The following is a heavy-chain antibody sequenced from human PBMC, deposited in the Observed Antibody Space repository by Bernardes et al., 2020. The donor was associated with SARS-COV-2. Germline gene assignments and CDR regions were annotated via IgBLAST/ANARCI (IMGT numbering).Heavy chain of an antibody. CDR3: AREGGYEDIVVVPAARDYYYYMDV. CDR1: GGSFSGYY. J-gene: IGHJ6*03. V-gene: IGHV4-34*01. Sequence: SETLSLTCAVYGGSFSGYYWSWIRQPPGKGLEWIGEINHSGSTNYNPSLKSRVTISVDTSKNQFSLKLSSVTAADTAVYYCAREGGYEDIVVVPAARDYYYYMDVWGKGTTVTVSS. CDR2: INHSGST. D-gene: IGHD2-2*01.